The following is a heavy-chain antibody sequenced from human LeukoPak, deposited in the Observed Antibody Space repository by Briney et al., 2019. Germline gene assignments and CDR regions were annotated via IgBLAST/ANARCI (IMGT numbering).Heavy chain of an antibody. J-gene: IGHJ4*02. CDR3: ARDDSGWYVY. D-gene: IGHD6-19*01. CDR1: GYSISSDYS. Sequence: NPSGTLSLTCSVSGYSISSDYSWGWIRQPPGKGLEWIGIINHSGSTYHNPSLRSRVTMSVDMSKNQLSLRLTSVTAADTAMYFCARDDSGWYVYWGRGTLVTVSS. V-gene: IGHV4-38-2*02. CDR2: INHSGST.